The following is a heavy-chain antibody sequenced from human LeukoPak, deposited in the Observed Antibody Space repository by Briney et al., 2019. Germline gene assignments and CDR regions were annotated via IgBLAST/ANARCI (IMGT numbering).Heavy chain of an antibody. Sequence: ASVKVSCKASGYTFTSYGISWVRQAPGQGLEWMGWISAYNGNTNYAQKLRGRVTMTTDTSTSTAYMELRSLRSDDTAVYYCARRKRFGELLSVNYYYYGMDVWGKGTTVTVSS. CDR1: GYTFTSYG. D-gene: IGHD3-10*01. CDR2: ISAYNGNT. V-gene: IGHV1-18*04. J-gene: IGHJ6*04. CDR3: ARRKRFGELLSVNYYYYGMDV.